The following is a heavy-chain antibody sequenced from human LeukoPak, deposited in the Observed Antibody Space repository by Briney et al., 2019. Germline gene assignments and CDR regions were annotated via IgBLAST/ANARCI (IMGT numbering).Heavy chain of an antibody. CDR3: ARDLGGCSGGSCYLSWFDP. D-gene: IGHD2-15*01. Sequence: SETLSLTCAVYGGSFSGYYWSWIRQPAGKGLEWIERIYTSGSTNYNPSLKSRVTMSVDTSKNQFSLKLSSVTAADTAVYYCARDLGGCSGGSCYLSWFDPWGQGTLVTVSS. CDR2: IYTSGST. CDR1: GGSFSGYY. J-gene: IGHJ5*02. V-gene: IGHV4-4*07.